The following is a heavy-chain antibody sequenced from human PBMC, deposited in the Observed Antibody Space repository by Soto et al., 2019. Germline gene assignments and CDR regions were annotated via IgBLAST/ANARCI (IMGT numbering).Heavy chain of an antibody. D-gene: IGHD6-6*01. Sequence: SETLSLTCTVSGGSISSYYWSWIRQPPGKGLEWIGYIYYSGSTNYNPSLKSRVTISVDTSKNQFSLKLSSVTAADTAVYYCARVGGKLVHTGYYYYYGMDVWGQGTTVTVSS. CDR1: GGSISSYY. J-gene: IGHJ6*02. V-gene: IGHV4-59*01. CDR2: IYYSGST. CDR3: ARVGGKLVHTGYYYYYGMDV.